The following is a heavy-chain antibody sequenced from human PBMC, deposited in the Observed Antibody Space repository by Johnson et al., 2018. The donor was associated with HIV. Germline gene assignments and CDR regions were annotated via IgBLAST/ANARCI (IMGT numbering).Heavy chain of an antibody. CDR2: ISYDGSNK. J-gene: IGHJ3*02. D-gene: IGHD6-6*01. CDR3: ARGSAFDI. Sequence: QVQLVESGGGVVQPGRSLRLSCAASGFTFSSYAMHWVRQAPGKGLEWVAVISYDGSNKYYADSVKGRFTISRDNSKNTLYLQMNSLRAEDTAVYYCARGSAFDIWGQGTMVTVSS. CDR1: GFTFSSYA. V-gene: IGHV3-30*04.